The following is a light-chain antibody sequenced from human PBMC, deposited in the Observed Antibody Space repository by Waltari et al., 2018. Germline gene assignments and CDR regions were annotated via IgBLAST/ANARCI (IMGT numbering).Light chain of an antibody. V-gene: IGLV2-14*03. Sequence: QSALTQPASVSGSPGQSITISCTGTSSDIGGYHRFSWYQQHPGKVPKLMIFDVSNWPSGVSHRFSGSKSGNTASLTISGLQAEDEADYYCCSYTRSDSWVFGGGTKLTVL. CDR3: CSYTRSDSWV. J-gene: IGLJ3*02. CDR2: DVS. CDR1: SSDIGGYHR.